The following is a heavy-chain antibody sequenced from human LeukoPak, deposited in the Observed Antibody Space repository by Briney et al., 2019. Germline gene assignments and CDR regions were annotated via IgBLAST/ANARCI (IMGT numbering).Heavy chain of an antibody. CDR3: ARHEASYFYYYMDV. CDR1: GGSISSTTYY. CDR2: VYYGETT. V-gene: IGHV4-39*01. Sequence: ASAALSLTCTVSGGSISSTTYYWAWIRQPPGMGLVWIGSVYYGETTYYNPSLESRVTISVDTSKNQFSLRLNSVTAADTAVYYCARHEASYFYYYMDVWGAGTTVIVSS. J-gene: IGHJ6*03.